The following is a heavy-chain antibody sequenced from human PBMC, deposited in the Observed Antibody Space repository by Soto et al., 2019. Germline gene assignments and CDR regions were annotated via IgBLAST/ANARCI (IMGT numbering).Heavy chain of an antibody. D-gene: IGHD3-9*01. V-gene: IGHV1-2*02. CDR2: INPNSGGT. CDR3: ARELIRYFDGMDV. J-gene: IGHJ6*02. Sequence: ASVKVSCKASGSTFTGYYMHWVRQAPGQGLEWMGWINPNSGGTNYAQKFQGRVTMTRDTSISTAYMELSRLRSDDTAVYYCARELIRYFDGMDVWGQGTTVTVSS. CDR1: GSTFTGYY.